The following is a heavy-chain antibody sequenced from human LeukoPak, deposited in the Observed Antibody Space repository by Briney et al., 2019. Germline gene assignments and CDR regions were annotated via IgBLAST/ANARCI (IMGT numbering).Heavy chain of an antibody. CDR3: ASGIAVALYYFDY. D-gene: IGHD6-19*01. J-gene: IGHJ4*02. V-gene: IGHV3-23*01. CDR2: ISASGGST. Sequence: PGGSLRLSCAASGFTFRSHDMSWVRQAPGKGLEWVSGISASGGSTFYADSVKGRFTISRDNSKNTLYLQMNGLRVEDTAVYYCASGIAVALYYFDYWGQGTLVTVSS. CDR1: GFTFRSHD.